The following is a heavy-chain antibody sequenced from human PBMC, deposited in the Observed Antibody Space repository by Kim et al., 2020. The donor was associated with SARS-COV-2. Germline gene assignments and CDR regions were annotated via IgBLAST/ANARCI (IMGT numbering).Heavy chain of an antibody. Sequence: GGSLRLSCAASGFTFRSYAMSWVRQAPGKGLEWVSTINNSGGSTYYADSMKGRFTISRDNSKNTLYLQMSSLRAEDTAVYYCAKPFGDFDCWGQGTLVTVSS. D-gene: IGHD3-10*01. V-gene: IGHV3-23*01. CDR1: GFTFRSYA. CDR2: INNSGGST. CDR3: AKPFGDFDC. J-gene: IGHJ4*02.